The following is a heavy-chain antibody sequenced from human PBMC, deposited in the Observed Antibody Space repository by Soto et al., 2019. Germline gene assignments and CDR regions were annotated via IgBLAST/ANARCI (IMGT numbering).Heavy chain of an antibody. CDR2: IYYSGST. J-gene: IGHJ4*02. Sequence: QVQLQESGPGLVKPSQTLSLTCTVSGGSISSGGYYWNWIRQHPGKGLEWIGYIYYSGSTYYNPALKRRVTIAAHTSKNQFSPKLSSVNAADTAVYFCAAGYYYDSSGYYYPLDYWGQGTLVTVSS. CDR1: GGSISSGGYY. CDR3: AAGYYYDSSGYYYPLDY. D-gene: IGHD3-22*01. V-gene: IGHV4-31*03.